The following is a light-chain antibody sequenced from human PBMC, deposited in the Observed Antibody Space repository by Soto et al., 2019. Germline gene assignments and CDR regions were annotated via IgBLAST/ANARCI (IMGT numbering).Light chain of an antibody. Sequence: QSVLTQPPSASGSPGQSVTISCTGTSSDVGKYDYVSWFQHHPGKAPKLIIYEVSKRPSGVPDRFSGSKSGSTASLTVSGLQTEDEAADYCNSYVAGSKVFGTGTKGTVL. CDR1: SSDVGKYDY. CDR3: NSYVAGSKV. J-gene: IGLJ1*01. CDR2: EVS. V-gene: IGLV2-8*01.